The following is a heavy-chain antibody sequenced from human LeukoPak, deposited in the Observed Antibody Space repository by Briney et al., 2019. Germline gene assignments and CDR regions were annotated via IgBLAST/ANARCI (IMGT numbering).Heavy chain of an antibody. CDR1: GFTFSSHY. Sequence: GGSLRLSCAASGFTFSSHYMHWVRQATGKGLEWVSAIGTAGDTYYPGSVKGRFTISRENAKNSLYLQMNSLRAGDTAVYYCAREDQLVDAFDIWGQGTMVTVSS. CDR2: IGTAGDT. CDR3: AREDQLVDAFDI. V-gene: IGHV3-13*01. D-gene: IGHD2-2*01. J-gene: IGHJ3*02.